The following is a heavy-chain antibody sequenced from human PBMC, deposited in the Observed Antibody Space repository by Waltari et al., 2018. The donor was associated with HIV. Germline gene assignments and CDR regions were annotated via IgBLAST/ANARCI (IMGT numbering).Heavy chain of an antibody. D-gene: IGHD1-26*01. V-gene: IGHV4-4*07. Sequence: QVQLQESGPGLAKPSETLSLTCSVSGASLNNSYWSWIRQPAGTGLEWIGRIYGCGNTDYNPSLKGRVTMSIDTSKTAFSLKLTAVTAADTAVYFCARDGRYMDSYGTYTLGYNWFDSWGRGTPVTVSS. CDR3: ARDGRYMDSYGTYTLGYNWFDS. CDR2: IYGCGNT. CDR1: GASLNNSY. J-gene: IGHJ5*01.